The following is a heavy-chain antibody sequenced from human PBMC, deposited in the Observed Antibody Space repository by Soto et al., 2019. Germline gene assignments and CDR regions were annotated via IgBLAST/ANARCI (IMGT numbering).Heavy chain of an antibody. CDR1: GGSISSDDYY. CDR2: IYYSGST. Sequence: QVQLQESGPGLVKPSQTLSLPCTVSGGSISSDDYYWSWIRQPPGKGLEWIWYIYYSGSTYYNPSLKSLLTISLDTSKNQFSLKLSSVTAADTAVYYCARDSTYYFDSSGSAVRAFDIWGQGTMVTVSS. V-gene: IGHV4-30-4*01. D-gene: IGHD3-22*01. J-gene: IGHJ3*02. CDR3: ARDSTYYFDSSGSAVRAFDI.